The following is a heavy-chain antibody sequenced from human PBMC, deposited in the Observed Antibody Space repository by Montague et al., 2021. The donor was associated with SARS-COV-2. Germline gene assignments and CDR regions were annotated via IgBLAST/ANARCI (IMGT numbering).Heavy chain of an antibody. CDR1: GFTFGDYA. V-gene: IGHV3-9*01. J-gene: IGHJ6*02. D-gene: IGHD3-22*01. CDR2: ISWNSGSI. Sequence: SLRLSCAASGFTFGDYAMHWVRQAPGKGQEWVSGISWNSGSIGYADSVKGRFTISRDNAKNSLYLRMNSLRAEDTALYYCAKDMGSRVYYYSSGFEATGGYGMDVWGQGTTVTVSS. CDR3: AKDMGSRVYYYSSGFEATGGYGMDV.